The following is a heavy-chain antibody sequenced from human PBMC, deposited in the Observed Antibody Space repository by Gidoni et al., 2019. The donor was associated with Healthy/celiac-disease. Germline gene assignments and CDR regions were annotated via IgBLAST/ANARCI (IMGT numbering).Heavy chain of an antibody. CDR2: IRSKAYGGTT. CDR3: TRARNFVTSLPDY. CDR1: GFPFGDYA. V-gene: IGHV3-49*03. D-gene: IGHD4-17*01. Sequence: EVQLVESGGGLVQPGRSLRLSCTASGFPFGDYAMSWFRQAPGKGLEWVGFIRSKAYGGTTEYAASVKGRFTISRDNSKSIAYLQMNSLKTEDTAVYYCTRARNFVTSLPDYWGQGTLVTVSS. J-gene: IGHJ4*02.